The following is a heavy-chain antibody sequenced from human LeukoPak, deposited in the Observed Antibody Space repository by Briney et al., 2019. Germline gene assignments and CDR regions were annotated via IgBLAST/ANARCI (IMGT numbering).Heavy chain of an antibody. D-gene: IGHD3-22*01. J-gene: IGHJ4*02. CDR2: IYYRGST. V-gene: IGHV4-39*01. CDR3: ARSYYSDSSGYYY. CDR1: GGSISSSSYY. Sequence: SETLSLTCTVSGGSISSSSYYWGWIRQPPGTGLEWIGSIYYRGSTYYNPSLKSRVTISVDTSKNQFSLKLSSVTAADTAVYYCARSYYSDSSGYYYWGQGTLVTVSS.